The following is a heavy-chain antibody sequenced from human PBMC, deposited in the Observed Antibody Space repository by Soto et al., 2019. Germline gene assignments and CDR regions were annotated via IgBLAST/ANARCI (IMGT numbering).Heavy chain of an antibody. Sequence: QPGGSLRLSCAASGFTFSSYGMHWVRQAPGKGLEWVAVISYDGSNKYYADSVKGRFTISRDNSKNTLYLQMNSLRAEDTAVYYCAKDFGSGSYPNWFDPWGQGTLVTVSS. V-gene: IGHV3-30*18. D-gene: IGHD3-10*01. CDR3: AKDFGSGSYPNWFDP. J-gene: IGHJ5*02. CDR2: ISYDGSNK. CDR1: GFTFSSYG.